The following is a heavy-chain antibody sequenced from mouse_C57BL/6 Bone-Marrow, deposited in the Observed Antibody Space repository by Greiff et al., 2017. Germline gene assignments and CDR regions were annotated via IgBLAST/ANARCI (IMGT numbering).Heavy chain of an antibody. CDR3: ARHGGYYVYYFDY. CDR1: GFTFSSYG. D-gene: IGHD2-3*01. Sequence: DVMLVESGGDLVKPRGSLKLSCAASGFTFSSYGMSWVRQTPDKRLEWVATISSGGSYTYYPDSVKGRFTISRDNAKNTLYLQMSSLKSEDTAMYYCARHGGYYVYYFDYWGQGTTLTVSS. CDR2: ISSGGSYT. J-gene: IGHJ2*01. V-gene: IGHV5-6*02.